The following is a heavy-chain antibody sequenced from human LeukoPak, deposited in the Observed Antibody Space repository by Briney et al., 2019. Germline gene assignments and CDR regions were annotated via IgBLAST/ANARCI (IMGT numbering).Heavy chain of an antibody. CDR3: ARDLSGYSSSWSFDY. V-gene: IGHV1-18*01. CDR2: ISAYNGNT. Sequence: ASVKVSCKASGYTFTSYGISWVRQAPGQGLEWMGWISAYNGNTNYAQKLQGRVTMTTDTSTSTAYMELRSLRSDDTAVYYCARDLSGYSSSWSFDYWGQGTLVTVSS. D-gene: IGHD6-13*01. J-gene: IGHJ4*02. CDR1: GYTFTSYG.